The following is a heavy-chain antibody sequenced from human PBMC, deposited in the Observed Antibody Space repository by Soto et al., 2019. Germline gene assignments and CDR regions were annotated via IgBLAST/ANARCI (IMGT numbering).Heavy chain of an antibody. V-gene: IGHV3-23*01. Sequence: EVQLLESGGGLVQPGGSLRLSCVASGMTFNNHGMGWVRQAPGKGLEWVSSISESGATTYYGDPVKGRFTITRDNSNNTLYLLMNSLRVEDTAVYFCARVPRGYTYAPTDYWGQGTLVTVSS. J-gene: IGHJ4*02. CDR1: GMTFNNHG. CDR3: ARVPRGYTYAPTDY. CDR2: ISESGATT. D-gene: IGHD5-18*01.